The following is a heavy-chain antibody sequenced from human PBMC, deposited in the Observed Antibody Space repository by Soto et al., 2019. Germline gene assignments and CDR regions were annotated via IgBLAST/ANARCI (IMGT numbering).Heavy chain of an antibody. D-gene: IGHD5-12*01. CDR3: ATSVEMATTKGDAFDI. V-gene: IGHV5-51*01. CDR2: IYPGDSDT. Sequence: GESLKISSKGSGYSFTSYWIGWVRQMPGKGLEWMGIIYPGDSDTRYSPSFQGQVTISADKSISTAYLQWSSLKASDTAMYYCATSVEMATTKGDAFDIWGQGTMVTVSS. J-gene: IGHJ3*02. CDR1: GYSFTSYW.